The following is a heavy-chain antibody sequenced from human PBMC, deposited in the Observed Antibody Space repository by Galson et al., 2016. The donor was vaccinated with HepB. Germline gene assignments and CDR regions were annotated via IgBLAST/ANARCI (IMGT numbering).Heavy chain of an antibody. CDR3: AKDGGVPAAIFSKSSDGPFYYFDY. CDR2: ISLSCSSP. J-gene: IGHJ4*02. Sequence: SLRLPCAASEFTVSNYAMSWVRQAPGKGLERVSSISLSCSSPYYADSAKGRFTTPTDNFKNTLVLQMNSLRAEDTAIYYCAKDGGVPAAIFSKSSDGPFYYFDYWGQGTLVTVSS. CDR1: EFTVSNYA. V-gene: IGHV3-23*01. D-gene: IGHD2-2*01.